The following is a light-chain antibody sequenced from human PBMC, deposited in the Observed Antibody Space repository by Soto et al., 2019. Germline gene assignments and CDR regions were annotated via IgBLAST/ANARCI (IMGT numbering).Light chain of an antibody. Sequence: DIPMTQSPSTLSASVGDRVTITCRASQSISSWLAWYQQKPGKAPKLLIYKAFSLESGVPSRFRGSGSGTEFTLTISSLQPDDFATSYCQQDNSYSWTFGQGTKVEIK. CDR3: QQDNSYSWT. J-gene: IGKJ1*01. V-gene: IGKV1-5*03. CDR2: KAF. CDR1: QSISSW.